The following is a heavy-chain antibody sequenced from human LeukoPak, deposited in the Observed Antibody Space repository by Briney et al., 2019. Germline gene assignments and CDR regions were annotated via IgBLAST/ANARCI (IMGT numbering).Heavy chain of an antibody. CDR2: ISYDGSNK. Sequence: PGRSLRLSCAASGFTFSSYAMHWVRQAPGKGLEWVAVISYDGSNKYYADSVKGRFTISRDNSKNTLYLQMNSLRAEDTAVYYCARGGGQWLAFFDYWGQGTLVTVSS. V-gene: IGHV3-30-3*01. CDR1: GFTFSSYA. CDR3: ARGGGQWLAFFDY. J-gene: IGHJ4*02. D-gene: IGHD6-19*01.